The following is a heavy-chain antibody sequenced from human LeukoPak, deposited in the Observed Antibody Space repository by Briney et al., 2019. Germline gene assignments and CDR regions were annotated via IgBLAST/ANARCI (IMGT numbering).Heavy chain of an antibody. J-gene: IGHJ5*02. CDR3: TTDWVTVTETWFDP. Sequence: GGSLRLSCAASGFTFSNAWMSWVRQAPGKGLEWVGRIKSKTDGGTTDYAAPVKGRFTISRDDSKNTLYLQMNSLKTEDTAVYYCTTDWVTVTETWFDPWGQGTLITVSS. CDR1: GFTFSNAW. D-gene: IGHD4-11*01. V-gene: IGHV3-15*01. CDR2: IKSKTDGGTT.